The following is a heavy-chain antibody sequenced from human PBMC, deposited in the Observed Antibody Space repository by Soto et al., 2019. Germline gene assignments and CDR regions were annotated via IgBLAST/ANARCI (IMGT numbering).Heavy chain of an antibody. Sequence: TGGSLRLSCAASGFTFSDYYMSWVRQAPGKGLEWVSYISSSGSTIYYADSVKGRFTISRDNAKNSLYLQMNSLRAEDTAVYYCARDRLIAAPVYNWFDPWGQGTLLTVSS. CDR1: GFTFSDYY. CDR3: ARDRLIAAPVYNWFDP. D-gene: IGHD6-13*01. V-gene: IGHV3-11*01. J-gene: IGHJ5*02. CDR2: ISSSGSTI.